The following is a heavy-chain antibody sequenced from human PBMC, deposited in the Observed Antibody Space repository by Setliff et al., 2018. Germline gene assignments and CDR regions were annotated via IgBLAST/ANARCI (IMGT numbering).Heavy chain of an antibody. D-gene: IGHD4-17*01. Sequence: TSETLSLTCTVYGGSFTGYYWSWFRQVPGKGLEWIAEIGHSDMPHYNPSLKSRVTIPADTSKSEFSLRLNSVTAADSAVYYCARHGGWYFDLWGRGTLVTVSS. J-gene: IGHJ2*01. CDR2: IGHSDMP. V-gene: IGHV4-34*01. CDR3: ARHGGWYFDL. CDR1: GGSFTGYY.